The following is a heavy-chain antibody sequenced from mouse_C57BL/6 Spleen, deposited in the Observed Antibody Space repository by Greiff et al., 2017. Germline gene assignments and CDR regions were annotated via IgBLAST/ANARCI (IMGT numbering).Heavy chain of an antibody. CDR3: ARDRVTRGYFDY. D-gene: IGHD2-2*01. CDR1: GFTFSSYA. V-gene: IGHV5-4*01. J-gene: IGHJ2*01. CDR2: ISDGGSYT. Sequence: EVKLVESGGGLVKPGGSLKLSCAASGFTFSSYAMSWVRQTPEKRLEWVATISDGGSYTYYPDNVKGRFTISRDNAKNNLYLQMSHLKSEDTAMYYCARDRVTRGYFDYWGQGTTLTVSS.